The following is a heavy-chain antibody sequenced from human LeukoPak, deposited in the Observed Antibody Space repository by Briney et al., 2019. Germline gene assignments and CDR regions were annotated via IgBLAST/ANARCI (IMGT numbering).Heavy chain of an antibody. D-gene: IGHD6-19*01. J-gene: IGHJ6*02. CDR3: AREYSSGGAGMDV. V-gene: IGHV3-30-3*01. CDR1: GFTFSSYA. CDR2: ISYDGSNK. Sequence: HPGRSLRLSCAASGFTFSSYAMHWVRQAPGKGLEWVAVISYDGSNKYYADSVKGRFTISRDNSKNTLYLQMNSLRAEDTAVYYCAREYSSGGAGMDVWGQGTTVTVSS.